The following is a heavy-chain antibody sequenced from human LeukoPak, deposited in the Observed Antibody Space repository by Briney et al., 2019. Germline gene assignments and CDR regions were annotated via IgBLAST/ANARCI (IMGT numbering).Heavy chain of an antibody. CDR1: GFTYSRNS. J-gene: IGHJ4*02. CDR3: AKDRLSSLGYSGYDSDY. D-gene: IGHD5-12*01. V-gene: IGHV3-21*04. Sequence: PGGSLRLSCAVSGFTYSRNSMNWVRQAPGKGLEWVSSISTSSSYIYYADSVKGRFTISRDNARNSLYLQMNSLRAEDTALYYCAKDRLSSLGYSGYDSDYWGLGTLVTVSS. CDR2: ISTSSSYI.